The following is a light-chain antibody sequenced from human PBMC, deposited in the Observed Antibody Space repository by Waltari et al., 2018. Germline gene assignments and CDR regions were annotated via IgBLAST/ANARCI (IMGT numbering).Light chain of an antibody. Sequence: SYELTQPLSVSVALGQTARITCGGNRLGIKNVHWYQQKTGQAPVLVIYKDTNRPSEIPERFSGSNSGNTATLTISRAQAGDEADYYCQVWDSSVVFGGGTKLTVL. CDR3: QVWDSSVV. V-gene: IGLV3-9*01. CDR1: RLGIKN. CDR2: KDT. J-gene: IGLJ3*02.